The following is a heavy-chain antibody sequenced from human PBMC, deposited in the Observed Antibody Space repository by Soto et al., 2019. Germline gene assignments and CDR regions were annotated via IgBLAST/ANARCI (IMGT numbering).Heavy chain of an antibody. D-gene: IGHD3-3*01. CDR3: ARALINYDFWSGPTYYYYYMDV. V-gene: IGHV4-39*07. CDR2: IYYSGST. Sequence: SETLSLTCTVSSDSISSSSSYWGWIRQPPGKGLEWIGSIYYSGSTNYNPSLKSRVTISVDTSKNQFSLKLSSVTAADTAVYYCARALINYDFWSGPTYYYYYMDVWGKGTTVTVSS. CDR1: SDSISSSSSY. J-gene: IGHJ6*03.